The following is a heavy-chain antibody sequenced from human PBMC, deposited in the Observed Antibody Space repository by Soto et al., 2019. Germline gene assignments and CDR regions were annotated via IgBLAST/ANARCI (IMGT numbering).Heavy chain of an antibody. CDR2: VSFDGTNE. J-gene: IGHJ4*02. D-gene: IGHD2-8*02. CDR3: ARRTGGTNLDY. CDR1: GFTFSSYT. Sequence: QVRLVESGGGVVQPGTSLRLSCAASGFTFSSYTVHWLRQAPGKGLEWVAVVSFDGTNEHYADSVKGRFSISRENSKSTLYLQMNSLRPEDTAVYFCARRTGGTNLDYWGQGTLVTVSS. V-gene: IGHV3-30-3*01.